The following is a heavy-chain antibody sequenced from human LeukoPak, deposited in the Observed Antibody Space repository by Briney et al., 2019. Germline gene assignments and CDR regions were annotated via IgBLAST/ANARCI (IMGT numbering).Heavy chain of an antibody. V-gene: IGHV4-38-2*02. CDR3: ARVGGGSRAAFDI. J-gene: IGHJ3*02. Sequence: PSETLSLTCTVSGYSISSGYYWGWIRQPPGKGLEWIGSIYHSGSTYYNPSLKSRVTISVDTSKNQFSLKLSSVTAADTAVYYCARVGGGSRAAFDIWGQGTMVTVSS. CDR2: IYHSGST. D-gene: IGHD6-13*01. CDR1: GYSISSGYY.